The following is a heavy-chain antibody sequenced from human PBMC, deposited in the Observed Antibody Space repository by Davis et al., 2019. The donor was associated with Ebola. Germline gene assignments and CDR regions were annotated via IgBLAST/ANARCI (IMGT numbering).Heavy chain of an antibody. V-gene: IGHV1-18*04. D-gene: IGHD1-26*01. J-gene: IGHJ6*02. CDR1: GYTFTSYG. Sequence: AASVKVSCKASGYTFTSYGISWVRQAPGQGLEWMGWISAYNGNTNYAQKLQGRVTMTTDTSTSTAYMELRSLRSDDTAVYYCAREGRVTRELLAYYGMDVWGQGTTVTVSS. CDR2: ISAYNGNT. CDR3: AREGRVTRELLAYYGMDV.